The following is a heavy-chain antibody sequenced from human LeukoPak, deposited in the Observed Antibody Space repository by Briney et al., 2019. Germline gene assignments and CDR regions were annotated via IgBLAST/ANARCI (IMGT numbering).Heavy chain of an antibody. CDR2: TNWNGGRT. CDR1: GFTFDDYG. V-gene: IGHV3-20*01. Sequence: GGSLRLSCAASGFTFDDYGMRWVRHARGKGREWVSGTNWNGGRTGYADSVKGRFTISRDNAKNSLYLQMNSLRAEDTALYHCARSRDDYVSAFDIWGQGTMVTVSS. CDR3: ARSRDDYVSAFDI. J-gene: IGHJ3*02. D-gene: IGHD4-17*01.